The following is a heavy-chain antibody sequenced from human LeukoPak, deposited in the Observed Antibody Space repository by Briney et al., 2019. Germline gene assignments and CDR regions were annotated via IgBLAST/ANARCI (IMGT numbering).Heavy chain of an antibody. Sequence: GGSLRLSCTPSGFTFGDYPMSWFRQAPGKGLEWVGFIRGDDYGGIIEYADFVKGRFTISRDDPKSIAYLQMNSLKTEDTAVYYCTRVSSSWYGDGEVDYWGQGTLVTVSS. CDR1: GFTFGDYP. J-gene: IGHJ4*02. D-gene: IGHD6-13*01. V-gene: IGHV3-49*03. CDR2: IRGDDYGGII. CDR3: TRVSSSWYGDGEVDY.